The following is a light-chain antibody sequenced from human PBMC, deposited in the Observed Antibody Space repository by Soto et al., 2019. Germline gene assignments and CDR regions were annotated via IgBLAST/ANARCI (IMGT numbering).Light chain of an antibody. J-gene: IGKJ1*01. CDR3: QQYGRSGT. CDR2: GAS. Sequence: EIVLTQSRGTVSLSPGERATLSCRASQSVSNNYLAWYQQKPGQAPRLLIYGASNRATGIPDRFSGSGSGTDFTLTISRLEPEDFAVYYCQQYGRSGTFGQGTKVDI. CDR1: QSVSNNY. V-gene: IGKV3-20*01.